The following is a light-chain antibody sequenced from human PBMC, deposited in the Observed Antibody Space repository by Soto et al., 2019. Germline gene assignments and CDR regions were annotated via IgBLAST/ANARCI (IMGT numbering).Light chain of an antibody. Sequence: EIVLTQSPGTLSLSPGERATLSCRASQSVSSSYLAWYRQKPGQAPRLLIYGASSRATGIPDRFSGSGSGTDFTLTISRLEPEDFAVYYCQQYGSSPWTFGPGTRWIS. CDR1: QSVSSSY. CDR3: QQYGSSPWT. CDR2: GAS. J-gene: IGKJ1*01. V-gene: IGKV3-20*01.